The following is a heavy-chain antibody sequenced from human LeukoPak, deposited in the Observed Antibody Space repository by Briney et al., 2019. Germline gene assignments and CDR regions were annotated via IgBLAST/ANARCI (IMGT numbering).Heavy chain of an antibody. J-gene: IGHJ2*01. CDR3: ARKGLHRSSALGDWYFDL. CDR1: GFTFSVYS. CDR2: ISTSSSYK. D-gene: IGHD6-6*01. Sequence: PGGSLRLSCAASGFTFSVYSMNWVRQAPGKRLEWVSSISTSSSYKYYADSVKGRFTISRDNAKNSLYLQMNSLRAEDTAVYYCARKGLHRSSALGDWYFDLWGRGTLVTVSS. V-gene: IGHV3-21*01.